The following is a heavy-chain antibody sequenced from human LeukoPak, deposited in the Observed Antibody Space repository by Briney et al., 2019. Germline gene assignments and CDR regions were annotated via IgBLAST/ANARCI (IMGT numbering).Heavy chain of an antibody. V-gene: IGHV3-7*01. J-gene: IGHJ6*03. CDR3: AREGSYGFYYYYYMDV. Sequence: GGSLRLSCTASGFTFSSYWMSWVRQAAGKGLEWVANIKQDGSEKYYVDSVKGRFTVSRDNAKNSLYLQMNSLRAEDTAVYYCAREGSYGFYYYYYMDVWGKGTTVTVSS. CDR2: IKQDGSEK. CDR1: GFTFSSYW. D-gene: IGHD5-18*01.